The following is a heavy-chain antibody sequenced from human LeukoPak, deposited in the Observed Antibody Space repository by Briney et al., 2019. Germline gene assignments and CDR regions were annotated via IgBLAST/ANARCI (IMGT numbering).Heavy chain of an antibody. V-gene: IGHV3-74*01. CDR2: INSDGSST. Sequence: GGSLRLSCAASGFTFSSHWMHWVRQAPGKGLVWVSRINSDGSSTNYADSVKGRFTIFRDNAKNTLYLQMNSLRAEDTAVYYCARGGGMYYYDNSGLDFWRQGTLVIVSS. CDR3: ARGGGMYYYDNSGLDF. J-gene: IGHJ4*02. D-gene: IGHD3-22*01. CDR1: GFTFSSHW.